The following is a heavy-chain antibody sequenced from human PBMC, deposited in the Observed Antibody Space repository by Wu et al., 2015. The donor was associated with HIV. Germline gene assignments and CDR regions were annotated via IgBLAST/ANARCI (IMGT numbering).Heavy chain of an antibody. CDR1: GGTFSSYA. Sequence: QVQLVQSGAEVKKPGSSVKVSCKASGGTFSSYAISWVRQAPGQGLEWMGRIIPIFGTANYAQKFQGRVTITADESTSTAYMELSSLRSEDTAVYYCASFKWEPTSTALEHAFDIWGQGTMVTVSS. V-gene: IGHV1-69*13. J-gene: IGHJ3*02. CDR2: IIPIFGTA. CDR3: ASFKWEPTSTALEHAFDI. D-gene: IGHD1-26*01.